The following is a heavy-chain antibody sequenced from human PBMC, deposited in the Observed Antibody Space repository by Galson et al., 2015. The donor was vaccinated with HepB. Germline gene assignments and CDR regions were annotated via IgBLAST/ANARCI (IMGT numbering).Heavy chain of an antibody. CDR2: INPNSGGT. V-gene: IGHV1-2*02. D-gene: IGHD3-3*01. Sequence: SVKVSCKASGYTFTGYYMHWVRQAPGQGLEWMGWINPNSGGTNYAQKFQGRVTMTRDTSISTAYMELSRLRSDDTAVYYCAGESITIFGVAPPHFDYWGQGTLVTVSA. J-gene: IGHJ4*02. CDR1: GYTFTGYY. CDR3: AGESITIFGVAPPHFDY.